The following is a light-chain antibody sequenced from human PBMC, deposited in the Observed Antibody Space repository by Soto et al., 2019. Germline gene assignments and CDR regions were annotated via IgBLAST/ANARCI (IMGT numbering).Light chain of an antibody. CDR1: QGVSNY. CDR2: AAS. CDR3: RQSFAWRKNN. Sequence: EMMVTQSPATLYLSQGERVTLSCRASQGVSNYLAVYQHKPGQAPSLHATAASNRATCIPARFSGSGSGTYFTFTIIILAPEDFGVFYCRQSFAWRKNNFGK. J-gene: IGKJ5*01. V-gene: IGKV3-11*01.